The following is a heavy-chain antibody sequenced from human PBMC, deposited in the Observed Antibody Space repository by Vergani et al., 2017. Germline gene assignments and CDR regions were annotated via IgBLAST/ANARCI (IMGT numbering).Heavy chain of an antibody. CDR3: ARGGYYDSSGYYIPFDY. J-gene: IGHJ4*02. V-gene: IGHV4-31*03. Sequence: QVQLQESGPGLVKPSQTLSLTCTVSGGSISSGGYYWSWIRQHPGKGLEWIGYIYYSGSTYYNPSLKSRVTISVDTSKNQFSLKLSSVTAADTAVYYCARGGYYDSSGYYIPFDYWGQGTLVTVSS. D-gene: IGHD3-22*01. CDR2: IYYSGST. CDR1: GGSISSGGYY.